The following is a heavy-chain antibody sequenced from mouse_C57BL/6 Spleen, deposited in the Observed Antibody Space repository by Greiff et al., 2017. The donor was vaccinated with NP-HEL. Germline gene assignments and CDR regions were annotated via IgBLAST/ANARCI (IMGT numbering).Heavy chain of an antibody. CDR1: GYTFTSYT. V-gene: IGHV1-4*01. CDR2: INPSSGYT. CDR3: ARGGGFDY. Sequence: VKLMESGAELARPGASVKMSCKASGYTFTSYTMHWVKQRPGQGLEWIGYINPSSGYTKYNQKFKDKATLTADKSSSTAYMQLSSLASEDSAVYYCARGGGFDYWGQGTTLTVSS. J-gene: IGHJ2*01.